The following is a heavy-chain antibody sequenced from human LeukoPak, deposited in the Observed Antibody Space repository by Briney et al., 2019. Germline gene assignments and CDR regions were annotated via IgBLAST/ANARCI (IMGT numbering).Heavy chain of an antibody. J-gene: IGHJ3*02. D-gene: IGHD2-8*01. V-gene: IGHV4-34*01. Sequence: PSETLSLTCAVYGGSFSGYYWSWIRQPPGKGLEWIGEINHSGSTNYNPSLASRLTTSVDTSTNQISLRLTSATVADTAVFYCAAGKDVLGSPVGAFDIWGQGTMVSVSS. CDR3: AAGKDVLGSPVGAFDI. CDR1: GGSFSGYY. CDR2: INHSGST.